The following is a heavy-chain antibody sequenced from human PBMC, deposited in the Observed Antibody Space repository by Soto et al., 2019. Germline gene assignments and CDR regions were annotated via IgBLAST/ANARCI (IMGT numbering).Heavy chain of an antibody. CDR1: GGSISSYY. Sequence: QVQLQESGPGLVKPSETLSLTCTVSGGSISSYYWSWIRQPPGKGLEWIGYIYYSGSTNYNPSLMSPATISVATPKDQCSLKLPSVTAADTAVYSCARHHDSWGQGTLVTVSS. J-gene: IGHJ4*02. CDR2: IYYSGST. V-gene: IGHV4-59*08. CDR3: ARHHDS.